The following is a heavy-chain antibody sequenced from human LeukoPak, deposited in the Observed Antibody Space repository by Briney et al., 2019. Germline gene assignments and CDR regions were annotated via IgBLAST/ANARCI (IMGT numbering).Heavy chain of an antibody. CDR2: INHSGST. CDR3: ARDSGTTGEVKFDP. J-gene: IGHJ5*02. Sequence: PSETLSLTCAVYGGSFSGYYWSWIRQPPGKGLEWIGEINHSGSTNYNPSLKSRVTISVDTSKNQFSLKLSSVTAADTAVYYCARDSGTTGEVKFDPRGQGTLVTVSS. V-gene: IGHV4-34*01. D-gene: IGHD3-10*01. CDR1: GGSFSGYY.